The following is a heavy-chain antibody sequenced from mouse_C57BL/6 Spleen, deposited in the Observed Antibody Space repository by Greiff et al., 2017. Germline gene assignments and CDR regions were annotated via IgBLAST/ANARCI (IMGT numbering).Heavy chain of an antibody. J-gene: IGHJ4*01. Sequence: QVQLQQSGPGLVQPSQSLSITCTVSGLSLTGYGLHGFRQSPGKGLEWLGVIWRGVSTDYNAAILSRQSITKDKSKSQVSFTMNSLQADDAAIFYCAKEDYGNYGAYYYAMDYWGQGTSVTVSS. CDR3: AKEDYGNYGAYYYAMDY. CDR1: GLSLTGYG. V-gene: IGHV2-5*01. CDR2: IWRGVST. D-gene: IGHD2-1*01.